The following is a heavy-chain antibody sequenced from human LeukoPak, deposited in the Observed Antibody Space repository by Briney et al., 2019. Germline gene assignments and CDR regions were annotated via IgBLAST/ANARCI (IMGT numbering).Heavy chain of an antibody. J-gene: IGHJ3*02. CDR2: INHSGST. CDR3: ARDVPTDFWSGHDAFDI. D-gene: IGHD3-3*01. V-gene: IGHV4-34*01. Sequence: SETLSLTCAVYGGSFSGYYWSWIRQPPGKGLEWIGEINHSGSTNYNPSLKSRVTISVDKSKNQFSLKLSSVTAADTAVYYCARDVPTDFWSGHDAFDIWGQGTMVTVSS. CDR1: GGSFSGYY.